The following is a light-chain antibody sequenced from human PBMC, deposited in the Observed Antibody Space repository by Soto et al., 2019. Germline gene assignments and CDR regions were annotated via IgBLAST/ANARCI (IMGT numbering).Light chain of an antibody. CDR2: SDN. CDR1: NSNIGSNT. V-gene: IGLV1-44*01. CDR3: AAWDDSLHVV. J-gene: IGLJ2*01. Sequence: QSVLTQPPSATGTPGQRVTISCSGSNSNIGSNTVNWYQRLPGTAPKLLIYSDNQRPSGVPARFSGSRSGTSASLAISGLQSEDEADYYCAAWDDSLHVVFGGGTKVTVL.